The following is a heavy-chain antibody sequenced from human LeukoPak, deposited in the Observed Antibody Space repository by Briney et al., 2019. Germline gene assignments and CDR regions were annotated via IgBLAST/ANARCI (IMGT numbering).Heavy chain of an antibody. V-gene: IGHV4-59*08. CDR2: IYHSGST. J-gene: IGHJ4*02. CDR3: ATQGEFDY. Sequence: PSETLSLTCTVSGGSISSYYWSWIRQPPGKGLEWIGYIYHSGSTSYNPSLKSRVTISIDTSKNQFSLKLRSVTAADTAIYYCATQGEFDYWGQGTLVTVSS. CDR1: GGSISSYY.